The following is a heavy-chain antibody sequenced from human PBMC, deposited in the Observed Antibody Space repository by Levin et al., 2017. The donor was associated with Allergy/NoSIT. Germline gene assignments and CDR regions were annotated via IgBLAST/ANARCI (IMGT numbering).Heavy chain of an antibody. CDR2: INHSGST. Sequence: SQTLSLTCAVYGGSFSGSYWSWIRQPPGKGLEWIGEINHSGSTNYNPSLKSRVTISVDTSKNQFSLKLSSVTAADTAVYYCARGGGGVVVPAAIQYFDYWGQGTLVTVSS. V-gene: IGHV4-34*01. CDR1: GGSFSGSY. D-gene: IGHD2-2*01. CDR3: ARGGGGVVVPAAIQYFDY. J-gene: IGHJ4*02.